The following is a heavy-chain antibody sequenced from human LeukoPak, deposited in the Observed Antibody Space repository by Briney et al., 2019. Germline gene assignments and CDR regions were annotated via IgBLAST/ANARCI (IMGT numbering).Heavy chain of an antibody. CDR3: ARESSGYSGY. D-gene: IGHD3-22*01. CDR1: GFTFDNYN. J-gene: IGHJ4*02. CDR2: INRRSNSI. V-gene: IGHV3-48*04. Sequence: GGSLRLSCAASGFTFDNYNMDWVRQAPGKGLEWVSYINRRSNSIYYADSVKGRFTISRDNAKNSLYLQMNSLRAEDTAVYYCARESSGYSGYWGQGTLVTVSS.